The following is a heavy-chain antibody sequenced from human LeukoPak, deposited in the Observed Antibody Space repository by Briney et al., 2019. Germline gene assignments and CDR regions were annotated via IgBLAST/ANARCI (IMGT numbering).Heavy chain of an antibody. D-gene: IGHD6-13*01. J-gene: IGHJ4*02. V-gene: IGHV1-69*06. CDR1: GGTFSSYA. Sequence: GPPVKVSCKASGGTFSSYAIGWVRQAPGQGLEWMGGIIPIFSTANYAQKFQGRVTITADKSTSTAYMELSSLRSEDTAVYYCARRAAAGTKYDYWGQGTLVTVSS. CDR3: ARRAAAGTKYDY. CDR2: IIPIFSTA.